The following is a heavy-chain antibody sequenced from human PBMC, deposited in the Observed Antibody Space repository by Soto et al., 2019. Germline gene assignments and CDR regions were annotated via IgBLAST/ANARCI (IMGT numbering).Heavy chain of an antibody. J-gene: IGHJ6*02. CDR3: ARADDIVVVPAAIRRRYYYYGMDV. V-gene: IGHV3-21*01. Sequence: GGSLRLSCAASGFTFSSYSMNWVRQAPGKGLEWVSSISSSSSYIYYADSVKGRFTISRDNAKNSLYLQMNSLGAEDTAVYYCARADDIVVVPAAIRRRYYYYGMDVWGQGTTVTVSS. D-gene: IGHD2-2*02. CDR1: GFTFSSYS. CDR2: ISSSSSYI.